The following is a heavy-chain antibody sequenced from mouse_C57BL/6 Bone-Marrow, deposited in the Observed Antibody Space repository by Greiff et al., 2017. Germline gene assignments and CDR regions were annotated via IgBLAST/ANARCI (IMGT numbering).Heavy chain of an antibody. CDR3: AKNVTTTVGFAY. CDR1: GYTFTDYY. Sequence: VQLQQSGPELVKPGASVKISCKASGYTFTDYYMNWVKQSNGKSLEWIGDINPNNGGTSYNQKFKGKATLTVDKSSSKAYMELRSLPSEDSAVYYFAKNVTTTVGFAYWGQGTLVTVSA. J-gene: IGHJ3*01. CDR2: INPNNGGT. D-gene: IGHD1-1*01. V-gene: IGHV1-26*01.